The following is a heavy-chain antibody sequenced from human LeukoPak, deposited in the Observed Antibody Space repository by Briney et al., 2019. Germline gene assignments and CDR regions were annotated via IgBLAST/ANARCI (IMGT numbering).Heavy chain of an antibody. J-gene: IGHJ4*02. Sequence: SETLSLTCTVSGGSISSSDYYWGWIRRPPGKGLEWIGSIYYRGSTYYNPSLKSRVTISVDTSKNQFSLRLSSVTAADTAVYFCARVLNDYGDFYSDYWGQGTLVTVSS. D-gene: IGHD4-17*01. CDR1: GGSISSSDYY. V-gene: IGHV4-39*07. CDR2: IYYRGST. CDR3: ARVLNDYGDFYSDY.